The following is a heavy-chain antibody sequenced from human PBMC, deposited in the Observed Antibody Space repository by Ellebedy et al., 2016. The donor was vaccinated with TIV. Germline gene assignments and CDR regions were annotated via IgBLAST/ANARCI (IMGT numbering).Heavy chain of an antibody. J-gene: IGHJ6*02. Sequence: GESLKISXTASGFSVKSHYMSWVRQAPGKGLEWVSLLYSGGSTDYTDSVKGRFTISRDNSENTLYLQMSNLRVDDTAIYFCARGGTWNFDGLDVWGQGTTVTVSS. V-gene: IGHV3-53*01. D-gene: IGHD1-7*01. CDR3: ARGGTWNFDGLDV. CDR1: GFSVKSHY. CDR2: LYSGGST.